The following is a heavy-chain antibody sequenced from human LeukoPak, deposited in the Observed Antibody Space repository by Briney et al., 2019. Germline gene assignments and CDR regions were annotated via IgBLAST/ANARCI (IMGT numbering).Heavy chain of an antibody. Sequence: PSETLSLTCAVYGGSFSGYYWSRIRQPPGKGLEWIGEINHSGSTNYNPSLKSRVTISVDTSKNQFSLKLSSVTAADTAVYYCASSRYCSGGSCYSGSFDYWGQGTLVTVSS. D-gene: IGHD2-15*01. J-gene: IGHJ4*02. CDR2: INHSGST. CDR1: GGSFSGYY. CDR3: ASSRYCSGGSCYSGSFDY. V-gene: IGHV4-34*01.